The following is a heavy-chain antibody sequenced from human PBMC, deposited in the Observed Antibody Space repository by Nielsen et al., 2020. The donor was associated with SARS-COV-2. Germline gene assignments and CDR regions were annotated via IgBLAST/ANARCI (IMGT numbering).Heavy chain of an antibody. Sequence: WIRQSPSRGLEWLGRTYSRSKWYNEYAVSVKSRITINPDTSKNQFSLKLSSVTAADTAVYYCARVGYSSGWTPHYYYYMDVWGKGTTVTVSS. J-gene: IGHJ6*03. D-gene: IGHD6-19*01. CDR3: ARVGYSSGWTPHYYYYMDV. CDR2: TYSRSKWYN. V-gene: IGHV6-1*01.